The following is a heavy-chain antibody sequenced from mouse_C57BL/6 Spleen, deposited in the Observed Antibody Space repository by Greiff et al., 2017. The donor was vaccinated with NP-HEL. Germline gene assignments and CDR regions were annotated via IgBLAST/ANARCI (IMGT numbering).Heavy chain of an antibody. CDR2: INPSTGGT. J-gene: IGHJ2*01. D-gene: IGHD2-10*01. CDR3: ASLLSLYYFDY. CDR1: GYSFTGYY. Sequence: EVQLQQSGPELVKPGASVQISCKASGYSFTGYYMNWVKQSPEKSLEWIGEINPSTGGTTYNQKFKAKATLTVDKSSSTAYMQLKSLTSEDSAVYYCASLLSLYYFDYWGQGTTLTVSS. V-gene: IGHV1-42*01.